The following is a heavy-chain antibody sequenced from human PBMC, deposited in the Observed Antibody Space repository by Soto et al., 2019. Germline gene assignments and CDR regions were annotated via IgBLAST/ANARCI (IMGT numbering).Heavy chain of an antibody. V-gene: IGHV4-31*03. Sequence: SETLSLTCTVSGGSISSGGYYWSWIRQHPGKGLEWIGYIYYSGSTYYNPSLKSRVTISVDTSKNQFSLKLSSVTAADTAVYYCARDFGSGSPGGWFDPWGQGTLVTVPS. CDR2: IYYSGST. J-gene: IGHJ5*02. CDR1: GGSISSGGYY. D-gene: IGHD3-10*01. CDR3: ARDFGSGSPGGWFDP.